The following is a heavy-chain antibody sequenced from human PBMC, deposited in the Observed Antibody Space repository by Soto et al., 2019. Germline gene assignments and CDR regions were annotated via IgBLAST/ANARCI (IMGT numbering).Heavy chain of an antibody. V-gene: IGHV3-23*01. J-gene: IGHJ4*02. CDR3: AKDLPTGYCSGATCSY. D-gene: IGHD2-15*01. CDR2: ISDSGFGT. Sequence: LRLSCAASGFPFINYAMSWVRQAPGKGLEWVSTISDSGFGTYYADSVKGRFTISRDNSKNTLFLQMNSLRAEDTAIYYCAKDLPTGYCSGATCSYWGQGTLVTVSS. CDR1: GFPFINYA.